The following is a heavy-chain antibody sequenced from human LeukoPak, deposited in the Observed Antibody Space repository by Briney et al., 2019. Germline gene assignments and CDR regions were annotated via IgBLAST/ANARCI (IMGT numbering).Heavy chain of an antibody. V-gene: IGHV4-4*07. CDR3: ARGRYCSADICTGGDSFDI. J-gene: IGHJ3*02. CDR1: GGSISNYY. CDR2: KYARGSS. D-gene: IGHD2-15*01. Sequence: SETLSLTCTVSGGSISNYYWSWIRQPAGKGPEWIGRKYARGSSNYNPPVQSRVTMSVDTSKNQFSLKLRSVTAADTAVYYCARGRYCSADICTGGDSFDIWGQGTMVSVSP.